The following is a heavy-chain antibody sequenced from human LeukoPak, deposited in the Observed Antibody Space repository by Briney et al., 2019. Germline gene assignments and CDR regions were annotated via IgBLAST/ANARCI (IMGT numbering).Heavy chain of an antibody. D-gene: IGHD6-19*01. J-gene: IGHJ4*02. CDR2: LTGSGGST. CDR3: ARGRPGVHMPVAGPDY. CDR1: GFTFSTYA. V-gene: IGHV3-23*01. Sequence: GGSLRLSCAASGFTFSTYAMSWVRQAPGKGLEWVSALTGSGGSTYYADSVKGRFSISRDNSKDTLYLQMNSLRAEDTAIYYCARGRPGVHMPVAGPDYWGQGTLVTVSS.